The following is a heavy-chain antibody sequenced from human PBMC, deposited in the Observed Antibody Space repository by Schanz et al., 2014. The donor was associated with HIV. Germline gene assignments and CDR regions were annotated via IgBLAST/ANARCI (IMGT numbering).Heavy chain of an antibody. CDR2: IRGGAGGT. D-gene: IGHD6-6*01. J-gene: IGHJ5*02. CDR1: GFTFNSYA. V-gene: IGHV3-23*04. Sequence: VRLVESGGGVVQPGRSLRLSCAASGFTFNSYAMNALSWVRQAPGRGLEWVSDIRGGAGGTYYADSVKGRFTISRDNSKSTLYLQMNRLRAEDTAVYYCVGHGSSSSWGLGTLVTVSS. CDR3: VGHGSSSS.